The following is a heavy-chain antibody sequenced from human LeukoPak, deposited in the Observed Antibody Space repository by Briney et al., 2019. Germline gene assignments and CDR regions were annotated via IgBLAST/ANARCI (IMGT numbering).Heavy chain of an antibody. CDR3: ARPTECSSTSCQNWFDP. CDR2: INPNSGGT. D-gene: IGHD2-2*01. V-gene: IGHV1-2*02. Sequence: GTSVKVSCKASGYTFTGYYMHWVRQAPGQGLEWMGWINPNSGGTNYAQKFQGRVTMTRDTSISTAYMELSRLRSDDTAVYYCARPTECSSTSCQNWFDPWGQGTLVTVSS. CDR1: GYTFTGYY. J-gene: IGHJ5*02.